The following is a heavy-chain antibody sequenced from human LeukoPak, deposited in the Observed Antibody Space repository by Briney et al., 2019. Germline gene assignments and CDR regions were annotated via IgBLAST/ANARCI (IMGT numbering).Heavy chain of an antibody. CDR3: ARDFRSYDGSENHFEDTFDI. J-gene: IGHJ3*02. Sequence: ASVKVSCKASGYSFDRYGISWVRQAPGQGLEWLGWIGAFNGNTNYAQNLQGRVTMTADTSTTTAYMELRSLSSDDTAVYYCARDFRSYDGSENHFEDTFDIWGQGTMVTVSS. CDR1: GYSFDRYG. V-gene: IGHV1-18*01. CDR2: IGAFNGNT. D-gene: IGHD3-22*01.